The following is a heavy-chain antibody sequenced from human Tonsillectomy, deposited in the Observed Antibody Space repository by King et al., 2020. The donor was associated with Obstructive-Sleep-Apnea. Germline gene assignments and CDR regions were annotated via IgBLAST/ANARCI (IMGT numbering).Heavy chain of an antibody. V-gene: IGHV4-28*01. CDR1: GYSISSSNW. D-gene: IGHD5-12*01. CDR3: ARSDVTGYGGVDI. Sequence: VQLQESGPGLVKPSDTLSLTCAVSGYSISSSNWWGWLRQPPGKGLEWIGYIYYSGTTYYNPSLRSRFTLSVDTSKNQFSLKLSSVTAVDTAVYYCARSDVTGYGGVDIWGQGTMVTVSS. J-gene: IGHJ3*02. CDR2: IYYSGTT.